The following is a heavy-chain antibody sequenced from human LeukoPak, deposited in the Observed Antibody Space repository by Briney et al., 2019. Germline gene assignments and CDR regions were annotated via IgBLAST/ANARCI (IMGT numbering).Heavy chain of an antibody. J-gene: IGHJ4*02. CDR1: GYTFSDYY. CDR2: INPTGATT. CDR3: ARALTRLSYYNPSFDY. Sequence: ASAKVSCKASGYTFSDYYVHWVRQAPGQGLEWMGMINPTGATTAYVQRFQDRLTVTRDTSTNTVYMELTSLRSEDTAVYYCARALTRLSYYNPSFDYWGQGTLVSVSS. V-gene: IGHV1-46*01. D-gene: IGHD3-10*01.